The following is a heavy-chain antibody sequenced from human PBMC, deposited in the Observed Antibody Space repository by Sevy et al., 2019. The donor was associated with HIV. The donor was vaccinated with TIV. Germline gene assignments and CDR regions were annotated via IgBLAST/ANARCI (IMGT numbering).Heavy chain of an antibody. V-gene: IGHV3-33*05. CDR1: GFTFSRFG. Sequence: GGSLRLSCVASGFTFSRFGMHWVRQAPGKGLEWVAVISDDGTNKYYGDSVKGRFTISRDNSKNTLYLQMNNVRVEDTAVYYCARGGYYYDNAAYYALDSWGQGTLVTVSS. J-gene: IGHJ4*02. CDR2: ISDDGTNK. D-gene: IGHD3-22*01. CDR3: ARGGYYYDNAAYYALDS.